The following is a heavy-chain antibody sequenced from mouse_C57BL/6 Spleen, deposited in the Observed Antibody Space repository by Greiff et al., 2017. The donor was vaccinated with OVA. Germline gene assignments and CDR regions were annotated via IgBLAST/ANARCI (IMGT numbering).Heavy chain of an antibody. CDR2: IDPEGGDT. J-gene: IGHJ2*01. Sequence: DVQLQESGAELVRPGASVKLSCTASGFTFTGYYMHWVKQRPGQGLEWIGRIDPEGGDTEYAAKFQGKATMTADTSSNTAYMQLSSLTSEDTAVYYCSRGSTPYAFDYWGQGTTLTVSS. V-gene: IGHV14-1*01. CDR1: GFTFTGYY. D-gene: IGHD2-1*01. CDR3: SRGSTPYAFDY.